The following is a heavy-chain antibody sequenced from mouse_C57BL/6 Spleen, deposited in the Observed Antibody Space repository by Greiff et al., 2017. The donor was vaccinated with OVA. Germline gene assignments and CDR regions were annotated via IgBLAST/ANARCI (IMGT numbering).Heavy chain of an antibody. CDR2: IDPSDSYT. CDR1: GYTFTSYW. Sequence: VQLQQPGAELVRPGTSVKLSCKASGYTFTSYWMHWVKQRPGQGLEWIGVIDPSDSYTNYNQKFKGKATLTVDTSSSTAYMQLSSLTSEDSAVYYCARRYCYGSSHWYFDVWGTGTTVTVSS. V-gene: IGHV1-59*01. CDR3: ARRYCYGSSHWYFDV. D-gene: IGHD1-1*01. J-gene: IGHJ1*03.